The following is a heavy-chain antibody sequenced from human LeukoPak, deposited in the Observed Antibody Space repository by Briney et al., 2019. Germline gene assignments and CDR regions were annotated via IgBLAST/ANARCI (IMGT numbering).Heavy chain of an antibody. Sequence: GESLKISCKGAGYSFTTFWIGWVRQMPGKDLEWMGIIYPGDSDTRCSPSFQGQVTISADKSISTAYLQWSSLKASDTAMYYCARHRGVVGATQDAFDMWGQGTMVTVSS. CDR2: IYPGDSDT. D-gene: IGHD1-26*01. CDR1: GYSFTTFW. CDR3: ARHRGVVGATQDAFDM. J-gene: IGHJ3*02. V-gene: IGHV5-51*01.